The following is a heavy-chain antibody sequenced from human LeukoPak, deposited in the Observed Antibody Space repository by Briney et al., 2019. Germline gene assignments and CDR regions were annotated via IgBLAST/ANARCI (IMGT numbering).Heavy chain of an antibody. Sequence: PGRSLRLSCAASGFTFSSYGMHWVRQAPGKGLEWVAVIWYDGSNKYYADSVKGRFTISRDNAKNTLYLQMNSLRAEDTAVYYCAREYCTNGVCYTVGSYYYYYGMDVWGQGTTVTVSS. V-gene: IGHV3-33*01. CDR1: GFTFSSYG. CDR2: IWYDGSNK. J-gene: IGHJ6*02. CDR3: AREYCTNGVCYTVGSYYYYYGMDV. D-gene: IGHD2-8*01.